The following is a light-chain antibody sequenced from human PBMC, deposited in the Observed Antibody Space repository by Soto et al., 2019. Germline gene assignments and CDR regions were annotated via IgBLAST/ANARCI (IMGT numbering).Light chain of an antibody. V-gene: IGLV1-40*01. CDR1: SSNIGAGYD. Sequence: QSVLTQPPSVSGAPGQRVTISCTGSSSNIGAGYDVHWYQQLPGTAPKLLIYGNSNRPSGVPDRFSGSKSGTSASLAINGLQAEDEADYYCKSYDSSLSGYVFGTGTKLTVL. J-gene: IGLJ1*01. CDR3: KSYDSSLSGYV. CDR2: GNS.